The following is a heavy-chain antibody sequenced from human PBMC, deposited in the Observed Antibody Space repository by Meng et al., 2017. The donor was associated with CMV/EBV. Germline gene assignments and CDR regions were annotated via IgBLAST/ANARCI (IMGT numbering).Heavy chain of an antibody. Sequence: QVHRQGPGPGLLKPSETLSLTCSVSGGFFSGFFWTWIRQPAGKGLEWIGRIYSTGGTNYNPSFESRVTISLDGSNNQFSLKLNSVTAADTAIYYCARERGDDSGYNFDSWGQGTLVTVSS. CDR2: IYSTGGT. D-gene: IGHD3-22*01. CDR3: ARERGDDSGYNFDS. CDR1: GGFFSGFF. J-gene: IGHJ4*02. V-gene: IGHV4-4*07.